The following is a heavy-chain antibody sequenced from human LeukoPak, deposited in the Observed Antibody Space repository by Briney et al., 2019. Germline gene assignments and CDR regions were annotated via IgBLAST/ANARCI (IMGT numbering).Heavy chain of an antibody. CDR2: FDPEDGET. CDR1: GYTLTELS. CDR3: ATVRWELLSVSAFDI. Sequence: ASVNVSCKVSGYTLTELSMHWVRQAPGKGLEWMGGFDPEDGETIYAQKFQGRVTMTEDTSTDTAYMELSSLRSEDTAVYYCATVRWELLSVSAFDIWGQGTMVTVSS. D-gene: IGHD1-26*01. J-gene: IGHJ3*02. V-gene: IGHV1-24*01.